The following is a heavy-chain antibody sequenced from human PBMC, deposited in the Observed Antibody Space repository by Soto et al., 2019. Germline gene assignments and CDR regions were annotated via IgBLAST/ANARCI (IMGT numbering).Heavy chain of an antibody. CDR3: ARFTGMVNSYHYYGLDV. Sequence: SETLSLTCDVSGGSISSGSYYWGWIRQPPGKGLEWIASIYYSGSTYYNPSLKSRVTIFVDTSKNQFSLKLSSVTAADTALYYCARFTGMVNSYHYYGLDVWGQGTTVTV. CDR1: GGSISSGSYY. D-gene: IGHD5-18*01. V-gene: IGHV4-39*01. CDR2: IYYSGST. J-gene: IGHJ6*02.